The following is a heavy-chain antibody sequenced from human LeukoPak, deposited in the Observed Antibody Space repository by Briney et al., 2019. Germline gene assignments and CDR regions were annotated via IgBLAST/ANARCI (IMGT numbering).Heavy chain of an antibody. Sequence: PSETLSLTCTVSGVSITDYYWSWIRQPPGKGLEWIAYIFHTGDTRYNPSLKSRITISLDTSKNQFSLKLNSVIAADTAVYYCARHPLRGGFDYWGQGTLVTVSS. CDR1: GVSITDYY. V-gene: IGHV4-59*08. J-gene: IGHJ4*02. CDR2: IFHTGDT. CDR3: ARHPLRGGFDY.